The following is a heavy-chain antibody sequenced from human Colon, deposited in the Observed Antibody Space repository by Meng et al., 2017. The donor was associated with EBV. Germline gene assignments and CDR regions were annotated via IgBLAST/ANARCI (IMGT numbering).Heavy chain of an antibody. CDR2: IHPSGSI. CDR3: SRGVDPYKLGNL. D-gene: IGHD7-27*01. CDR1: GGSLSDYY. Sequence: QVQLQQWGAGLLKPSETLSLTCVVYGGSLSDYYCSWIRQSPGRGLEWIGEIHPSGSIFYNPSLQSRVTISVDTSKNQFSLNLNSVTAADTAVYFCSRGVDPYKLGNLWGRGTLVTVSS. V-gene: IGHV4-34*02. J-gene: IGHJ2*01.